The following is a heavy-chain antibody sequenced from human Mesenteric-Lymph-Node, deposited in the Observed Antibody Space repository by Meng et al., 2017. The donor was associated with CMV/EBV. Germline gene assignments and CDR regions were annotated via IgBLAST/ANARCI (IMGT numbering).Heavy chain of an antibody. D-gene: IGHD6-19*01. Sequence: ASVKVSCKASGYTFTGYYMHWVRQAPGQGLEWMGWINPNSGGTKYAQSVQGRVTMTTDKSTNTAYMELRSLRSDDTAVYYCARDRETYSSGWSPVEYWGQGTVVTVSS. CDR2: INPNSGGT. CDR3: ARDRETYSSGWSPVEY. J-gene: IGHJ4*02. V-gene: IGHV1-2*02. CDR1: GYTFTGYY.